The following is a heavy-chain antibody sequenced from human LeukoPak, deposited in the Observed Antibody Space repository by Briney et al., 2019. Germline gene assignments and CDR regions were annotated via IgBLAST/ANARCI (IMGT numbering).Heavy chain of an antibody. CDR1: GFTFSSYA. J-gene: IGHJ4*02. CDR2: ISYGGSNK. Sequence: GSLRLSFAASGFTFSSYAMHWVRQAPGKGLEWVAVISYGGSNKYYADSVKGRFTISRDISKSTLYLQMNSLRAEDTAVYYCARGRNAYTFDNWGQGTLVTVSS. V-gene: IGHV3-30*14. CDR3: ARGRNAYTFDN. D-gene: IGHD5-24*01.